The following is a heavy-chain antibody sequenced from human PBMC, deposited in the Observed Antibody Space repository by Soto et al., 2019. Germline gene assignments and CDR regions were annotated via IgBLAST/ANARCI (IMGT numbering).Heavy chain of an antibody. Sequence: QVQLVQSGAEVKKPGASVKVSCKASGYTFASYGISWVRQAPGQGLEWMGWISAYNGNTNYAQKLQGRVTMTTDTFTRTPYMEVRSLRSDDTAVYYCAREGTCSSTSCPTYFAFGMDVWGQGTTVTVSS. CDR2: ISAYNGNT. J-gene: IGHJ6*02. D-gene: IGHD2-2*01. CDR3: AREGTCSSTSCPTYFAFGMDV. CDR1: GYTFASYG. V-gene: IGHV1-18*01.